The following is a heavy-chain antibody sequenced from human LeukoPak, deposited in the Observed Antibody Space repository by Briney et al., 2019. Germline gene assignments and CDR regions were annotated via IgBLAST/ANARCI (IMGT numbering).Heavy chain of an antibody. CDR2: ISSSNNYI. D-gene: IGHD3-22*01. CDR3: AKVTDSSGYGWCDY. CDR1: GFTFSSYS. V-gene: IGHV3-21*04. Sequence: PGGSLRLSCAASGFTFSSYSMNWVRQAPGKGLEWVSSISSSNNYIYYADSVKGRFTISRDNSKNSLYLQMNSLRAEDTALYYCAKVTDSSGYGWCDYWGQGTLVTVSS. J-gene: IGHJ4*02.